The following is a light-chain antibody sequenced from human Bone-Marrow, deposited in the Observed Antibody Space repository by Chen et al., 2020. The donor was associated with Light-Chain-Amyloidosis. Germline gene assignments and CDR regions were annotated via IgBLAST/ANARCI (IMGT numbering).Light chain of an antibody. CDR2: RDT. Sequence: SYELPQPPSVSVSPGHTARITCTGDDLPTKYAYWYQQKPGQAPVLVIHRDTERPSGISERFSGSSAGTTATLTISGGQAEDGPDYHCQSADSSGAYEVIFGGGTKLTVL. CDR3: QSADSSGAYEVI. J-gene: IGLJ2*01. CDR1: DLPTKY. V-gene: IGLV3-25*03.